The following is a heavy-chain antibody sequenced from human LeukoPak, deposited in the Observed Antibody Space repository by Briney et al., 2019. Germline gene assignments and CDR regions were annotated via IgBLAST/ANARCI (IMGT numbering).Heavy chain of an antibody. CDR1: GGSIRSSYYY. Sequence: SETLSLTCTVSGGSIRSSYYYWGWIRQPPGKGLEWIGSIYDSGSTYYNPSLKSRVTISVDTSKNQFSLKLSSVTAADTAVYYCARIGFGEKSDYWGQGTLVTVSS. CDR3: ARIGFGEKSDY. CDR2: IYDSGST. D-gene: IGHD3-10*01. J-gene: IGHJ4*02. V-gene: IGHV4-39*07.